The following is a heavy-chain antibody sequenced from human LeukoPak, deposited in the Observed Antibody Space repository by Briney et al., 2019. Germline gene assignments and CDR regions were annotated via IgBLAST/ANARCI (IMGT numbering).Heavy chain of an antibody. D-gene: IGHD3-9*01. J-gene: IGHJ3*02. V-gene: IGHV4-61*02. CDR1: GDSISSGDYY. CDR3: ARVSRMSYDILTGNAFDI. Sequence: SETLSLTCTVSGDSISSGDYYWSWIRQPAGKGLEWIGRISSSGSTNYNPSLKSRVTISVDTSKNQFSLKLSSVTAADTAVYYCARVSRMSYDILTGNAFDIWGQGTMVTVSS. CDR2: ISSSGST.